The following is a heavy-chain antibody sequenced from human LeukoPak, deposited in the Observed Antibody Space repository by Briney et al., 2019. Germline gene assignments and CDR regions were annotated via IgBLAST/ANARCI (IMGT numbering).Heavy chain of an antibody. CDR3: ARDPAYDFWSGYYRGGNDAFDI. CDR2: IYTSGST. J-gene: IGHJ3*02. Sequence: SETLSLTCAVYGGSFSGYYWSWTRQPPGKGLEWIGRIYTSGSTNYNPSLKSRVTMSVDTSKNQFSLKLSSVTAADTAVYYCARDPAYDFWSGYYRGGNDAFDIWGQGTMVTVSS. CDR1: GGSFSGYY. V-gene: IGHV4-4*07. D-gene: IGHD3-3*01.